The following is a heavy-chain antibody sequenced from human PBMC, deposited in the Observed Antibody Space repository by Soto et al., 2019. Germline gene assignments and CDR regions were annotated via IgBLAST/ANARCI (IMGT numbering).Heavy chain of an antibody. J-gene: IGHJ3*02. CDR2: ISWNSGSI. D-gene: IGHD6-19*01. V-gene: IGHV3-9*01. CDR3: AKSWGSGWLLRAFDI. Sequence: EVQLVESGGGLVQPGRSLRLSCAASGFTFDDYAMHWVRQAPGKGLEWVSGISWNSGSIGYADSVKGRFTISRDNAKNSLYLQMNSLRAEDTALYYCAKSWGSGWLLRAFDIWGQGTMVTVSS. CDR1: GFTFDDYA.